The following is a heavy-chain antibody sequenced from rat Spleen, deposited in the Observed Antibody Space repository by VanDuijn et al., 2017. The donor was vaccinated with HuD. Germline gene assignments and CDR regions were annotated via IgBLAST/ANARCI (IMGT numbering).Heavy chain of an antibody. CDR3: TREGHTMDRATYWFAY. D-gene: IGHD1-9*01. CDR2: ISSGGSP. CDR1: GFSLTSNG. V-gene: IGHV2S12*01. Sequence: QVQLKESGPGLVQPSQTLSLTCTVSGFSLTSNGVSWVRQPPGKGLEWIAAISSGGSPYYNSALKSRLSISRDTSKSQVFLKIYSLQTEDTAIYFCTREGHTMDRATYWFAYWGQGTLVTVSS. J-gene: IGHJ3*01.